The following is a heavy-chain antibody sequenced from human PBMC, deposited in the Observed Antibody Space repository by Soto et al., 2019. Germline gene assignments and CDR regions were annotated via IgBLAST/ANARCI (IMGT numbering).Heavy chain of an antibody. V-gene: IGHV3-64*02. J-gene: IGHJ4*02. CDR1: GFTFTSYS. D-gene: IGHD1-26*01. CDR3: ARESPAGSFDY. Sequence: AGGSLRLSCAASGFTFTSYSMHWVRQAPGKGLECVSAISSHGASTYYADSVKGRFTISRDNSKNALYLQMDSLRVDDMAVYYCARESPAGSFDYWGQGTLVTVSS. CDR2: ISSHGAST.